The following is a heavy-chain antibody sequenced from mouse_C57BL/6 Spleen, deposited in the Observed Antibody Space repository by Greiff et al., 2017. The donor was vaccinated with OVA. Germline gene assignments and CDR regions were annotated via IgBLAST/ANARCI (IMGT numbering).Heavy chain of an antibody. CDR3: TRDNGFYAMDD. CDR2: ISSGGDYI. V-gene: IGHV5-9-1*02. J-gene: IGHJ4*01. Sequence: EVQGVESGEGLVKPGGSLKLSCAASGFTFRSYAMSWVRQTPEKRLEWVAYISSGGDYIYYADTVKGRFTISRDNARKTLYLQMRRLKSEDTAMYYYTRDNGFYAMDDWGQGTSVTVSS. CDR1: GFTFRSYA.